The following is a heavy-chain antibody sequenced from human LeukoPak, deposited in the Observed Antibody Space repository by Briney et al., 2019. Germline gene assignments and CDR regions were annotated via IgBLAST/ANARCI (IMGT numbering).Heavy chain of an antibody. J-gene: IGHJ4*02. Sequence: SETLSLTCSVSGYSISSGYYWGWIRQPPGKGLEWIGNIHHSGSTYYNASLKSRVTISVDMSKNQFSLNLNSVTAADTAVYYCARDIDKTSMVFKSFDYWGQGTLVTVSS. CDR3: ARDIDKTSMVFKSFDY. D-gene: IGHD5-18*01. V-gene: IGHV4-38-2*02. CDR1: GYSISSGYY. CDR2: IHHSGST.